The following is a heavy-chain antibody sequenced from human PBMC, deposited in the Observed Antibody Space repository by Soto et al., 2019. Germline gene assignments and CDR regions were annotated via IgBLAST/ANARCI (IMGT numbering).Heavy chain of an antibody. Sequence: PGGSLRLSCAASGFTFSSYAMSWVRQAPGKGLEWVSAISGSGGSTYYADSVKGRFTISRDNSKNTLYLQMNSLRAEDTAVYYCARGLLYDLWSGYYLLTATSDYYYGMDVWGQGTTVTVSS. V-gene: IGHV3-23*01. CDR1: GFTFSSYA. J-gene: IGHJ6*02. CDR3: ARGLLYDLWSGYYLLTATSDYYYGMDV. CDR2: ISGSGGST. D-gene: IGHD3-3*01.